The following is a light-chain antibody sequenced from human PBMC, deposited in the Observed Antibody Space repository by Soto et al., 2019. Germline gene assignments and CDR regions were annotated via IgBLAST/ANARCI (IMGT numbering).Light chain of an antibody. V-gene: IGLV2-14*01. Sequence: QSVLTQPASVSGSPGQAITISCTGTSRDVGGYNYVSWYQQHPGKAPKLRIYDVSNRPSGVSNRFSGCKSGNTASLTISGLRAEDEADYYCSSYTSSSTTVFGTGTKVTVL. CDR1: SRDVGGYNY. CDR2: DVS. CDR3: SSYTSSSTTV. J-gene: IGLJ1*01.